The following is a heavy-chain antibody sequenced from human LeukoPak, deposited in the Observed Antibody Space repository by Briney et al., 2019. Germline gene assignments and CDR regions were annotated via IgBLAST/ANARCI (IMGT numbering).Heavy chain of an antibody. CDR1: GGSISSYY. Sequence: SETLSLTCTVSGGSISSYYWSWIRQPPGKGLEWIGYIYYSGSTNYNPSLKSRVTISVDTSKNQFSLKLSSVTAADTAVYYCARGFYYYYILTGWGTDNWFDPWGQGTLVTVSS. J-gene: IGHJ5*02. CDR3: ARGFYYYYILTGWGTDNWFDP. CDR2: IYYSGST. D-gene: IGHD3-9*01. V-gene: IGHV4-59*01.